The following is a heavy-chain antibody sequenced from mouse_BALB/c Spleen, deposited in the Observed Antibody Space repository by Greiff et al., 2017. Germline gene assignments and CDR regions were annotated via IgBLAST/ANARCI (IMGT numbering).Heavy chain of an antibody. CDR3: ARDLYGNSAWFAY. CDR2: INSNGGST. J-gene: IGHJ3*01. D-gene: IGHD2-1*01. CDR1: GFTFSSYG. Sequence: EVKLQESGGGLVQPGGSLKLSCAASGFTFSSYGMSWVRQTPDKRLELVATINSNGGSTYYPDSVKGRFTISRDNAKNTLYLQMSSLKSEDTAMYYCARDLYGNSAWFAYWGQGTLVTVSA. V-gene: IGHV5-6-3*01.